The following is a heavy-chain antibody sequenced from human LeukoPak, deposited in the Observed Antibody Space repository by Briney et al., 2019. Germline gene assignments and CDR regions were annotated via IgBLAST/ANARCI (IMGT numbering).Heavy chain of an antibody. D-gene: IGHD2-15*01. CDR1: GYTFTSYY. Sequence: ASVKVSCKASGYTFTSYYMHWVRQAPGQGLEWMGWINTNTGNPTYAQGFTGRFVFSLDTSVSTAYLQISSLKAEDTAVYYCARDLGGEVVAATQTDYWGQGTLVTVSS. CDR2: INTNTGNP. J-gene: IGHJ4*02. CDR3: ARDLGGEVVAATQTDY. V-gene: IGHV7-4-1*02.